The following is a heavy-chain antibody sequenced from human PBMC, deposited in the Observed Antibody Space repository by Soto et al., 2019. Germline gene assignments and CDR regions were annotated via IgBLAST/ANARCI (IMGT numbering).Heavy chain of an antibody. J-gene: IGHJ6*02. V-gene: IGHV1-2*02. CDR1: GYTFTGYN. Sequence: ASVKVSCKASGYTFTGYNMHWVRQAPGQGLEWMGWINPNSGGTNYAQKFQGRVTMTRDTSIRTAYMELSRLRSDDTAVYYCARDRAISSSSHYYYYYGMDVWGQGTTVTVSS. CDR2: INPNSGGT. D-gene: IGHD6-6*01. CDR3: ARDRAISSSSHYYYYYGMDV.